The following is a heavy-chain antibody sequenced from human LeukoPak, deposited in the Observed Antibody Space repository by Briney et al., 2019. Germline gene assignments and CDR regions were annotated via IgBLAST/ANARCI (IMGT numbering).Heavy chain of an antibody. CDR3: TRDLSGTAASDY. V-gene: IGHV3-11*04. CDR2: TASRGRNI. Sequence: PGGSLRLSCEASGFTFNDYYMSWIRQAPGKGLEWISYTASRGRNIKYADSVKGRFTISRDNAQNSLYLQMDSLRDEDTAVYYCTRDLSGTAASDYWGQGTLVTVSS. J-gene: IGHJ4*02. CDR1: GFTFNDYY. D-gene: IGHD1-14*01.